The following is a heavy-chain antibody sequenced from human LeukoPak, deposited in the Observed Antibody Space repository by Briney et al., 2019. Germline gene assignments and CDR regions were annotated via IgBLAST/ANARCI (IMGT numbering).Heavy chain of an antibody. J-gene: IGHJ3*02. CDR2: IKEDGSEK. D-gene: IGHD1-1*01. CDR1: GITFNRDW. V-gene: IGHV3-7*03. Sequence: GGSLRLSWAASGITFNRDWTAWVRQAPGKGLEWVANIKEDGSEKNYVDSVKGRFTISRDNSKNTLYLQMNSLRAEDTAVYYCARDLDDAFDIWGQGTMVTVSS. CDR3: ARDLDDAFDI.